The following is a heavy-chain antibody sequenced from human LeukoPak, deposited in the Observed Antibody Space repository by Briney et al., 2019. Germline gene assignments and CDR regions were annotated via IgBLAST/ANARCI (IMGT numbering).Heavy chain of an antibody. CDR2: ISSSSNTI. J-gene: IGHJ4*02. CDR3: ARDRDHSNNWYIFLDY. D-gene: IGHD6-13*01. Sequence: PGGSLRLPCAASGFTFSSYEMNWVRQAPGKGLEWVSYISSSSNTIYYADSVKGRFTISRDNARNSLYLQMNSLRDEDTAVYYCARDRDHSNNWYIFLDYWGQGTLVTVSS. V-gene: IGHV3-48*03. CDR1: GFTFSSYE.